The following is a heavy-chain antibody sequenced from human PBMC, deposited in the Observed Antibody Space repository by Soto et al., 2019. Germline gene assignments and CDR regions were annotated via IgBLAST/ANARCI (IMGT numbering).Heavy chain of an antibody. CDR3: GRAGRRGGFDY. Sequence: QVQLVQSGAEVKKPGSSVKVSCKASGGTFSSYTISWVRQAPGQGLEWMGRIIPILGIANYAQKFQGRVTITAEKSTTTANMELSSWRSKDTAVNYCGRAGRRGGFDYWGQGTLVTVSS. V-gene: IGHV1-69*02. J-gene: IGHJ4*02. D-gene: IGHD3-16*01. CDR1: GGTFSSYT. CDR2: IIPILGIA.